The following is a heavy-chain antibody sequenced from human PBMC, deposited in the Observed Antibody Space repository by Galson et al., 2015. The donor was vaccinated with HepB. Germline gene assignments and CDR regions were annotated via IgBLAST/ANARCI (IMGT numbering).Heavy chain of an antibody. D-gene: IGHD6-13*01. V-gene: IGHV3-15*01. CDR3: TTRRGRGSSHLY. Sequence: SLRLSCAASGFTFSNAWMSWVRQAPGKGLEWVGRIKSKTDGGTTDYAAPVKGRFTISRDDSKNTLYLQMNSLKTEDTAVYYCTTRRGRGSSHLYWGQGTLVTVSS. J-gene: IGHJ4*02. CDR2: IKSKTDGGTT. CDR1: GFTFSNAW.